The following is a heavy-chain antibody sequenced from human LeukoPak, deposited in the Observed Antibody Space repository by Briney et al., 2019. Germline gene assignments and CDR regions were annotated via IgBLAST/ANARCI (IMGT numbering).Heavy chain of an antibody. CDR3: ARERQEDTAMVWDY. V-gene: IGHV1-69*05. J-gene: IGHJ4*02. CDR2: IIPIFGTA. Sequence: GSSVNVSCKASGGTFSSYAISWVRQAPGQGLEWMGGIIPIFGTANYAQKFQGRVTITTDESTSTAYMELSSLRSEDTAVYYCARERQEDTAMVWDYWGQGTLVTVSS. D-gene: IGHD5-18*01. CDR1: GGTFSSYA.